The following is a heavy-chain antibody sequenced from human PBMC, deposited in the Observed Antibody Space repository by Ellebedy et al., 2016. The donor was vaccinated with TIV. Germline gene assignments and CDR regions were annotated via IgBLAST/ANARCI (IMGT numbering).Heavy chain of an antibody. J-gene: IGHJ6*02. V-gene: IGHV1-69*04. CDR3: ARDLTGISPYYGMDV. D-gene: IGHD1-20*01. Sequence: SVKVSXKASGGTFSSYAISWVRQAPGQGLEWMGRIIPFFGLANYAQKLQGRVTITASKSTSTAYMELSSLRSEDTAVYYCARDLTGISPYYGMDVWGQGTTVTVSS. CDR1: GGTFSSYA. CDR2: IIPFFGLA.